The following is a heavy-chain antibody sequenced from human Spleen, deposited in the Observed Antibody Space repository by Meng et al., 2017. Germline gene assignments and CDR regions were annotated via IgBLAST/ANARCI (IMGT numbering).Heavy chain of an antibody. Sequence: QVKLHQWGAGLLKPSETLSLTCAVYGGSFSGYYWSWIRQPPGKGLEWIGEINHSGSTNYNPSLKSRATISVDTSQNNLSLKLSSVTAADSAVYYCARGPTTMAHDFDYWGQGTLVTVSS. J-gene: IGHJ4*02. V-gene: IGHV4-34*01. CDR1: GGSFSGYY. CDR3: ARGPTTMAHDFDY. D-gene: IGHD4-11*01. CDR2: INHSGST.